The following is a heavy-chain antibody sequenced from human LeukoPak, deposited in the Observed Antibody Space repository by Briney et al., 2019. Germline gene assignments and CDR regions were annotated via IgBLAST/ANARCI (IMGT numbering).Heavy chain of an antibody. V-gene: IGHV3-48*04. Sequence: QPGGSLRLSCAASGFTFSSYSMNWIRQAPGKGLEWVSYISSSGSTIYYADSVKGRFTISRDNAKNSLYLQMNSLRAEDTAIYYCAKVGRGIVAILLFGPKNWFDPWGQGTLVTVSS. J-gene: IGHJ5*02. CDR1: GFTFSSYS. D-gene: IGHD2-2*02. CDR2: ISSSGSTI. CDR3: AKVGRGIVAILLFGPKNWFDP.